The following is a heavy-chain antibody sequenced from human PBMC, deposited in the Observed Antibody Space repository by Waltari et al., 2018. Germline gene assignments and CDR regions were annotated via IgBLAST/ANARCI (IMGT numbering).Heavy chain of an antibody. CDR3: ARGVTTVEY. CDR2: IKQDGSEK. V-gene: IGHV3-7*04. CDR1: GFPFTNYW. J-gene: IGHJ4*02. D-gene: IGHD2-21*02. Sequence: EVQLVESGGGFVQPGGSLRTSCSGSGFPFTNYWMSWVRQAPGKGPEWVASIKQDGSEKYYVDSMKGRFTISRDNAKNSLSLQMDSLRAEDTAVYFCARGVTTVEYWGQGTLVTVSS.